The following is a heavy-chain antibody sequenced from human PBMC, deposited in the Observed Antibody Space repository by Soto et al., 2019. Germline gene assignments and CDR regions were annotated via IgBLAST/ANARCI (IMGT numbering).Heavy chain of an antibody. J-gene: IGHJ5*02. D-gene: IGHD4-17*01. CDR2: ISHDGRSE. Sequence: QVQLVESGGGVVQPGRSLRLSCAASGFTISSYATHWVRQTPGRRLEWVAVISHDGRSEYYADSVKGRFSISRDTSRKTLYLQMDSLRPEDTAVYYCVRGQTTVRSRGWFDPWGQGTQVTVSS. V-gene: IGHV3-30*04. CDR1: GFTISSYA. CDR3: VRGQTTVRSRGWFDP.